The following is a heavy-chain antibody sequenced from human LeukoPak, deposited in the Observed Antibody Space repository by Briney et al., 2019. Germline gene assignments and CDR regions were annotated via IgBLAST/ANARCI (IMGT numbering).Heavy chain of an antibody. Sequence: SETLSLTCSVSGGSISSSSNYYWGWIRQPPGKGLEWIGSIYYSGSTYYNTSLKSRVTISVDRSKNQFSLKVGAVTAADTAVYYCARGLLWLFGGQGTLVTVSS. CDR2: IYYSGST. D-gene: IGHD3-10*01. CDR1: GGSISSSSNYY. CDR3: ARGLLWLF. V-gene: IGHV4-39*07. J-gene: IGHJ4*02.